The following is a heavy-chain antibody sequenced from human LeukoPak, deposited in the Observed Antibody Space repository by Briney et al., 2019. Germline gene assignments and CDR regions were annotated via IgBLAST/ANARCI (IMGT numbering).Heavy chain of an antibody. CDR2: IRSKTYGGTP. Sequence: GGSLRLSCTGSGFTFGDYAMTWVRQAPGKGLEWVGFIRSKTYGGTPEYAASVKGRFNISRDDSKSIAYLQMNSLKIEDTAVYYCARDQTPYYWGQGTLVTVSS. J-gene: IGHJ4*02. V-gene: IGHV3-49*04. CDR3: ARDQTPYY. CDR1: GFTFGDYA.